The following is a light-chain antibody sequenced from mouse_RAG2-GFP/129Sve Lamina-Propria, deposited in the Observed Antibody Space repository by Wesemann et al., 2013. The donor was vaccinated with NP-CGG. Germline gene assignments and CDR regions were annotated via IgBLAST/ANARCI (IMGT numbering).Light chain of an antibody. V-gene: IGKV6-13*01. CDR1: QNVSTA. Sequence: DIVMTQSQKFMSTTVGDRVSITCKASQNVSTAVAWYQQKPGQSPKLLIYSASYRYTGVPDRFTGSGSGTDFTLTISNMQSEDLADYFCQQYSSYRTFGGGTKLEIK. CDR2: SAS. J-gene: IGKJ1*01. CDR3: QQYSSYRT.